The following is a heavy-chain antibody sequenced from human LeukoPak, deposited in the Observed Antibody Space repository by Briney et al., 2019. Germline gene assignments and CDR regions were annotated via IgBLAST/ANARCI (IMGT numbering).Heavy chain of an antibody. V-gene: IGHV4-39*01. Sequence: SETLSLTCTVSGGSISSSSYYWGWIRQPPWKGLDWFGRIYYSGSTYYSPSLKTRVTIPVDTSKNQSSLKLSSVTAADTAVYYCARHKQSARLKQWLVDMEPHNWFDPWGQGTLVTVSS. CDR3: ARHKQSARLKQWLVDMEPHNWFDP. D-gene: IGHD6-19*01. CDR1: GGSISSSSYY. J-gene: IGHJ5*02. CDR2: IYYSGST.